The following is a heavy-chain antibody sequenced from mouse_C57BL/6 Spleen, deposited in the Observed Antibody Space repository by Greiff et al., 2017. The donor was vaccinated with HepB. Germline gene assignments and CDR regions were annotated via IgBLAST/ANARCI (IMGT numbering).Heavy chain of an antibody. V-gene: IGHV1-59*01. CDR3: AKSSPYYGSSLDY. Sequence: VQLQQPGAELVRPGTSVKLSCKASGYTFTSYWMHWVKQRPGQGLEWIGVIDPSDSYTNYNQKFKGKATLTVDTSSSTAYMQLSSLTSEDSAVYYCAKSSPYYGSSLDYWGQGTTLTVSS. D-gene: IGHD1-1*01. CDR1: GYTFTSYW. CDR2: IDPSDSYT. J-gene: IGHJ2*01.